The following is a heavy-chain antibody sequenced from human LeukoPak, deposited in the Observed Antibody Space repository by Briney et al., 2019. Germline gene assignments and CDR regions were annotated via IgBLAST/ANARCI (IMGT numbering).Heavy chain of an antibody. CDR3: ARHGDDFWSGYYTSRGYYYYYMDV. D-gene: IGHD3-3*01. J-gene: IGHJ6*03. CDR2: IYTGDSDT. V-gene: IGHV5-51*01. CDR1: GYSFTSYW. Sequence: GESLKISCKGSGYSFTSYWIGWVRQMPGKGLEWMGIIYTGDSDTRYSPSFQGQVTISADKSISTAYLQWSSLKASDTATYYCARHGDDFWSGYYTSRGYYYYYMDVWGKGTTVTVSS.